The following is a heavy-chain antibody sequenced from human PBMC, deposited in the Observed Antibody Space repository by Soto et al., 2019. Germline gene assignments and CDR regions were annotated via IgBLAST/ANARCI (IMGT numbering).Heavy chain of an antibody. CDR3: ARTGGSRPRDAFDI. J-gene: IGHJ3*02. V-gene: IGHV1-18*01. Sequence: ASVKVSCKASGYTFTSYGIIWVRQAPGQGLEWMGWISAYNGNTNYAQKLQGRVTMTTDTSTSTAYMELRSLRSDDTAVYYCARTGGSRPRDAFDIWGQGTMVTVSS. D-gene: IGHD5-12*01. CDR1: GYTFTSYG. CDR2: ISAYNGNT.